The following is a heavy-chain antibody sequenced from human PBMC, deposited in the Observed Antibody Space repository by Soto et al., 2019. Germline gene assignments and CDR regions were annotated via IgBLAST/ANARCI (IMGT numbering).Heavy chain of an antibody. Sequence: QVQLQESGPGLVRPSETLSLTCSVSGDSMNSAYWTWIRQTPGKGLEWIGYIFPTGTTNYNPSLKSRVIISVDRSKNQFSLDLFSVTAADTAIYYCARCMGYDDSGRFDPTFDRWGQGTRVTVSS. V-gene: IGHV4-4*09. CDR3: ARCMGYDDSGRFDPTFDR. CDR1: GDSMNSAY. CDR2: IFPTGTT. D-gene: IGHD3-22*01. J-gene: IGHJ4*02.